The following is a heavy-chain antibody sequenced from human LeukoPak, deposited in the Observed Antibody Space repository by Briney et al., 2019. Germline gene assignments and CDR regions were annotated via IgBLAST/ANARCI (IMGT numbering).Heavy chain of an antibody. CDR3: AREWHYDILTGYYPNYYYHGMDV. V-gene: IGHV3-48*02. J-gene: IGHJ6*02. CDR2: ISSSSSTI. CDR1: GFTFSSYS. D-gene: IGHD3-9*01. Sequence: GGSLRLSCAASGFTFSSYSMNWVRQAPGKGLEWVSYISSSSSTIYYADSVKGRFTISRDNAKNSLYLQMNSLRDEDTAVYYCAREWHYDILTGYYPNYYYHGMDVWGQGTTVTVSS.